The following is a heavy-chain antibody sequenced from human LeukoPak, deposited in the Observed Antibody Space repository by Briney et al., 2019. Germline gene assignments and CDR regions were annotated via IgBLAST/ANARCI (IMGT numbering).Heavy chain of an antibody. J-gene: IGHJ4*02. CDR1: GFTFSSYE. CDR2: ISSSGSTI. V-gene: IGHV3-48*03. D-gene: IGHD4-11*01. CDR3: ARGHSNYGDYFDY. Sequence: GGSLRLSCAASGFTFSSYEMNWVRQAPGKGLEWVSYISSSGSTIYYADPVKGRFTISRDNAKSSLSLQMNSLRAEDTAVYYCARGHSNYGDYFDYWGQGTLVTVSS.